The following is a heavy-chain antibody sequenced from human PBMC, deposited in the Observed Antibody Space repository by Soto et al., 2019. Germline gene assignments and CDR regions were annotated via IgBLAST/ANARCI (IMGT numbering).Heavy chain of an antibody. Sequence: TLSLTCTVSGGSISRGGSYWNWIRQRPGKGLEWIGYIYHSGSSYYTPSLKGRATISADTSKNQFSLKLSSVTAADTAVYYCASASSATMVRGVIERYYYYYYYMDVWGKGTTVTVSS. CDR2: IYHSGSS. CDR1: GGSISRGGSY. J-gene: IGHJ6*03. CDR3: ASASSATMVRGVIERYYYYYYYMDV. D-gene: IGHD3-10*01. V-gene: IGHV4-31*03.